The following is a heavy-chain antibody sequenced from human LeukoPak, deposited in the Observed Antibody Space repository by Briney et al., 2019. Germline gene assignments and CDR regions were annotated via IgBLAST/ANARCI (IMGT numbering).Heavy chain of an antibody. Sequence: GGSLRLSCAASGFTVSSNYMSWVRQAPGKGLEWVSGISWNSGSIGYADSVKGRFTISRDNAKNSLYLQMNSLRAEDMALYYCAKSSSSWSTGGDAFDIWGQGTMVTVSS. CDR3: AKSSSSWSTGGDAFDI. J-gene: IGHJ3*02. CDR1: GFTVSSNY. V-gene: IGHV3-9*03. D-gene: IGHD6-13*01. CDR2: ISWNSGSI.